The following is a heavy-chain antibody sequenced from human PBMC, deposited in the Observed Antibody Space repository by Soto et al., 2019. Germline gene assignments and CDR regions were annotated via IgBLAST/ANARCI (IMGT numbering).Heavy chain of an antibody. J-gene: IGHJ4*02. CDR2: INHSGST. V-gene: IGHV4-34*01. Sequence: SETLSLTCAVYGGSFSGYYWSWIRQPPGKGLEWIGEINHSGSTNYNPSLKSRVTISVDTSKNQFSLKLSSVTAADTAVYYCARGRVVVITNNFDYWGQGTLVTVSS. CDR3: ARGRVVVITNNFDY. D-gene: IGHD3-22*01. CDR1: GGSFSGYY.